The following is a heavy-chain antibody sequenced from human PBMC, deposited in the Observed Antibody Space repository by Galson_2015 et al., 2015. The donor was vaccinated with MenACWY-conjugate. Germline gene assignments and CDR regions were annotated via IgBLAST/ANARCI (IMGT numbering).Heavy chain of an antibody. CDR2: IYPGDSDA. D-gene: IGHD6-19*01. CDR1: GYSFTSYW. CDR3: ARLRGIALAGGDFDY. V-gene: IGHV5-51*01. J-gene: IGHJ4*02. Sequence: GYSFTSYWLGWVRQMPGKGLEWMGIIYPGDSDARYSPSFQGQVTISADKSISSAYLQWRSLKASDSAVYYCARLRGIALAGGDFDYWGQGTLVTVSS.